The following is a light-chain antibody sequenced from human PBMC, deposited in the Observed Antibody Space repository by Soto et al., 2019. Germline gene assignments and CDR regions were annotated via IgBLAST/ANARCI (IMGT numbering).Light chain of an antibody. CDR1: QSISSW. CDR3: QLYNVYSRT. J-gene: IGKJ1*01. CDR2: KAS. V-gene: IGKV1-5*03. Sequence: DIQMTQSPSTLSAPVGDRVTITCRASQSISSWLAWYQQKSGKAPKLLIYKASSLQSGVPSRFSGSGSGTEFTLTISSLHPDDFATYYCQLYNVYSRTFGQGTKVEIK.